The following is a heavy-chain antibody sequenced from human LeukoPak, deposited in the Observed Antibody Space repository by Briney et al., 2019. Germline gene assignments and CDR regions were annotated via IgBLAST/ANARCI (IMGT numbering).Heavy chain of an antibody. Sequence: GGSLRLSCAASGFTFSSYSMNWVRQTPGKGLEWVAFIRYDGSNKYYADSVKGRFTISRDNSKNTLYLQMSSLRAEDTAVYYCAKNIAAADSSGYYYYYMDVWGKGTTVTVSS. CDR1: GFTFSSYS. V-gene: IGHV3-30*02. D-gene: IGHD6-13*01. CDR3: AKNIAAADSSGYYYYYMDV. CDR2: IRYDGSNK. J-gene: IGHJ6*03.